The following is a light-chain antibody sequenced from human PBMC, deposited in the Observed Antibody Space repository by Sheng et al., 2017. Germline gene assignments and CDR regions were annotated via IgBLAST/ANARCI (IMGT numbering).Light chain of an antibody. CDR3: QQSYLSPFT. CDR2: GAS. J-gene: IGKJ3*01. CDR1: QSISSY. V-gene: IGKV1-39*01. Sequence: DIQMTQSPSSLSASVGDRVTITCRAGQSISSYLNWYQQTPGKVPKLLIYGASTLQSGAPSRFSGSGTGTDFTLTISSLQPEDFGTYYCQQSYLSPFTFGPGTTVDV.